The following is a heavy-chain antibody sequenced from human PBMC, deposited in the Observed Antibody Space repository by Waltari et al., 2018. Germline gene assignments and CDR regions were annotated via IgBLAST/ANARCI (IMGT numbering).Heavy chain of an antibody. Sequence: EVQLVESGGGLVKPGGSLRRSCGASGFRFSSYSMNWVRQAPGKGLEWVSSISSSTTYIHYADSVKGRFTISRDNAKNSLYLQMNSLRVEDTAVYYCVSGGWGFYFDYWGQGTVVTVSS. CDR2: ISSSTTYI. V-gene: IGHV3-21*01. D-gene: IGHD7-27*01. J-gene: IGHJ4*02. CDR1: GFRFSSYS. CDR3: VSGGWGFYFDY.